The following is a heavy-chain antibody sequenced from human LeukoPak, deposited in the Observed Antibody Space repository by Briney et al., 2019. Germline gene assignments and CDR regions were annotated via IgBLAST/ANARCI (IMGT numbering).Heavy chain of an antibody. J-gene: IGHJ1*01. CDR3: ARDRGTIFGVVTKGYFQH. Sequence: GGSLRLSCAASGFTFGSYSMNWVRQAPGKGLEWVSYISSSSSTIYYADSVKGRFTISRDNAKNSLYLQMNSLRAEDTAVYYCARDRGTIFGVVTKGYFQHWGQGTLVTVSS. D-gene: IGHD3-3*01. V-gene: IGHV3-48*01. CDR2: ISSSSSTI. CDR1: GFTFGSYS.